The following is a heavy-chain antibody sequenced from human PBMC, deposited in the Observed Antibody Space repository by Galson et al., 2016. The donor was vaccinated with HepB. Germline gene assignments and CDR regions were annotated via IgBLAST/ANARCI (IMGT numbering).Heavy chain of an antibody. V-gene: IGHV3-30*18. CDR1: GFMFRSYG. J-gene: IGHJ5*02. CDR2: ISYDGNKK. D-gene: IGHD4-11*01. CDR3: AKERDYPHNSLDP. Sequence: SLRLSCAASGFMFRSYGMHWVRQAPGKGLEWVAVISYDGNKKYYGDSVKGRFTISRDNSNSTLFLEMDNLRAEDTAVYYCAKERDYPHNSLDPWGQGTLVTVSS.